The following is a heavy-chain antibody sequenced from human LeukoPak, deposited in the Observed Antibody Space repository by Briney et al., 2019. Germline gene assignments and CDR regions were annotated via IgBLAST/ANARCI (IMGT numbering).Heavy chain of an antibody. Sequence: ASVKVSCKASGYTLTSFSIHWVRQAPGQGLEWMGIINPNGGRINYAQKFQGRVTMTRDTSTSTVYMELSSLRSEDTAVYYCARDPHYYGSGSYCFDYWGQGSLVTVPS. D-gene: IGHD3-10*01. CDR3: ARDPHYYGSGSYCFDY. CDR2: INPNGGRI. CDR1: GYTLTSFS. J-gene: IGHJ4*02. V-gene: IGHV1-46*01.